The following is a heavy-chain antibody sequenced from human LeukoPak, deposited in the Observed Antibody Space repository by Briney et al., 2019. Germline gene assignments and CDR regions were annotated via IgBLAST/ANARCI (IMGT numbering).Heavy chain of an antibody. J-gene: IGHJ4*02. Sequence: SVKVSCKASGGTFSSNVISWVRQAPGQGLEWMGRIIPIIGTPDYAQKFQGRVTITADKSTNTAYMELSSLKSDDTAVYYCARAGGSSWFVSLYYWGQGTLVTVSS. CDR1: GGTFSSNV. V-gene: IGHV1-69*04. CDR3: ARAGGSSWFVSLYY. D-gene: IGHD6-13*01. CDR2: IIPIIGTP.